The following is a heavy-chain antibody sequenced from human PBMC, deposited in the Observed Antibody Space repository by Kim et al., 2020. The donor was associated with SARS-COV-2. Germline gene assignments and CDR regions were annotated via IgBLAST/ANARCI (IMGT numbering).Heavy chain of an antibody. CDR2: INAGKGNT. D-gene: IGHD2-15*01. CDR3: ARSAILGLPSRHFDH. J-gene: IGHJ3*01. V-gene: IGHV1-3*01. Sequence: ASVKVSCKASGYTFSTYAIHWVRQAPGQRPEWMGWINAGKGNTKYSQKSQDRVTFTWDTSASTAFMELSSLTSDDTAVYYCARSAILGLPSRHFDHWGQG. CDR1: GYTFSTYA.